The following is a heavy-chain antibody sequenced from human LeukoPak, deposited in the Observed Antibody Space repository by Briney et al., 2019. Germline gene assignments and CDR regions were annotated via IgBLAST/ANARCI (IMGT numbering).Heavy chain of an antibody. CDR3: ARDSGTTGEVKFDP. CDR1: GGSISSYY. Sequence: PSETLSLTCTVSGGSISSYYSSWIRQPAGKGLEWIGRIYSSGTDYNPSLKSRVTMSADTSRNQVSLTLSSVSAADTAVYYCARDSGTTGEVKFDPWGQGTLVTVSS. CDR2: IYSSGT. D-gene: IGHD3-10*01. V-gene: IGHV4-4*07. J-gene: IGHJ5*02.